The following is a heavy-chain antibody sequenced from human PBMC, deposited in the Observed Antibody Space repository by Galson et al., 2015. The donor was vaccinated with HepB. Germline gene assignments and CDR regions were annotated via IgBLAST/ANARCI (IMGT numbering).Heavy chain of an antibody. V-gene: IGHV3-73*01. Sequence: SLRLSCAASGFTFSGSAMHWVRQASGKGLEWVGRIRSKASSYATAYAASVKGRFTISRDDSKNTAYLQMNSLKTEDTAVYYCTQVTVGATGAYDYWGQGTLVTVSS. CDR2: IRSKASSYAT. CDR3: TQVTVGATGAYDY. D-gene: IGHD1-26*01. CDR1: GFTFSGSA. J-gene: IGHJ4*02.